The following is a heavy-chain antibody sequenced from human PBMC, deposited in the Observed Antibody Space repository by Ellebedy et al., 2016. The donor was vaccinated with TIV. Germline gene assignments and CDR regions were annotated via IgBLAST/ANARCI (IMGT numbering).Heavy chain of an antibody. V-gene: IGHV1-18*01. CDR3: ARAPWFDP. Sequence: ASVKVSCKASGYSFTRYGISWVRRAPGQGLEWMGVINANDGSTKYAQSFQGRVTMTRDTSTTTVYLELTTLRFDDTAVYYCARAPWFDPWGQGTLVTVSS. CDR2: INANDGST. CDR1: GYSFTRYG. J-gene: IGHJ5*01.